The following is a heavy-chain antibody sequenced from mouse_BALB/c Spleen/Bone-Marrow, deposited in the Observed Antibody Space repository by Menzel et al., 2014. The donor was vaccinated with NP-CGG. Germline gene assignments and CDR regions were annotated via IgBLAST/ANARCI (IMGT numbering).Heavy chain of an antibody. D-gene: IGHD1-1*01. V-gene: IGHV2-9*02. CDR1: GISLTSYG. CDR3: GRHSYFHGSRLWYVYV. J-gene: IGHJ1*01. CDR2: IGTGEST. Sequence: VKVVESGPGLVAPSQSLSITCTVSGISLTSYGVHWVRQPPGRGLEWLGIIGTGESTTYTSALMSRLSISKDNSKSQELVKINRLKSDDNAMYYSGRHSYFHGSRLWYVYVWVAGTPGTVSS.